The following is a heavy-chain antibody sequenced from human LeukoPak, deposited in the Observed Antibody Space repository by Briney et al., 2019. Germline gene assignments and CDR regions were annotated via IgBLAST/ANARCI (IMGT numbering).Heavy chain of an antibody. CDR1: GGSISSGGYY. J-gene: IGHJ4*02. D-gene: IGHD3-9*01. Sequence: PSQTLSLTCTVSGGSISSGGYYWSWIRQHPGKGLEWIGYIYYSGSTYYNPSLKSRVTISVDTSKNQFSLKLSSVTAADTAVYYCARGDILTGYTSVDYWGQGTLVTVSS. CDR2: IYYSGST. CDR3: ARGDILTGYTSVDY. V-gene: IGHV4-31*03.